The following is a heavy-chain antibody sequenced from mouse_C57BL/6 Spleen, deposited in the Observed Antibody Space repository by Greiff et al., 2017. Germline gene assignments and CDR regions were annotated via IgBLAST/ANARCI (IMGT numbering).Heavy chain of an antibody. J-gene: IGHJ2*01. V-gene: IGHV5-9*01. Sequence: EVKLVESGGGLVKPGGSLKLSCAASGFTFSSYTMSWVRQTPEKRLEWVATISGGGGNTYYPDSVKGRFTISRDNAKNTLYLQMSSLRSEDTALYYCARQTAQAYFDYWGQGTTLTVSS. CDR2: ISGGGGNT. CDR3: ARQTAQAYFDY. D-gene: IGHD3-2*02. CDR1: GFTFSSYT.